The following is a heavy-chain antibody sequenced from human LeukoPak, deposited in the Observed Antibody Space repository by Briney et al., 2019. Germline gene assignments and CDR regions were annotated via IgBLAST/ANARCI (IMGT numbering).Heavy chain of an antibody. CDR3: ARGVWGSYRTFDY. CDR1: GGSISSSSYY. Sequence: PSETLSLTCTVSGGSISSSSYYWGWIRQPPGKGLEWIGSIYYSGSTYYNPSLKSRVTISVDTSKNQFSLKLSSVTAADTAVYYCARGVWGSYRTFDYWGQGTLVTVSS. D-gene: IGHD3-16*02. V-gene: IGHV4-39*07. CDR2: IYYSGST. J-gene: IGHJ4*02.